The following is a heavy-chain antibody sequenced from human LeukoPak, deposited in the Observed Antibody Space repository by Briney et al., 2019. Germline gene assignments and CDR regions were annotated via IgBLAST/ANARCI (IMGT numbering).Heavy chain of an antibody. D-gene: IGHD6-13*01. CDR1: GFTFSSYS. CDR3: ARGGSSWYSLFNY. Sequence: GGSLRLSCVASGFTFSSYSMSWVRQAPGEGLEWVSSISSSSSYIYYADSVKGRFTISTDNAKNSLYLQMNSLRAEDTAVYYCARGGSSWYSLFNYWGQGTLVTVSS. J-gene: IGHJ4*02. V-gene: IGHV3-21*01. CDR2: ISSSSSYI.